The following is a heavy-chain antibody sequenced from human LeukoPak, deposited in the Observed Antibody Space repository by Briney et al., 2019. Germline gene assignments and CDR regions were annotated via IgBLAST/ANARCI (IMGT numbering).Heavy chain of an antibody. J-gene: IGHJ2*01. CDR1: GYSISSGYY. Sequence: SETLSHTCAVSGYSISSGYYWGWIRQPPGKGLEWIGSIYHSGSTYYNPSLKSRVTISVDTSKNQFSLKLSSVTAADTAVYYCARTIRNPHTYYYDSSGYYYWYFDLWGRGTLVTVSS. V-gene: IGHV4-38-2*01. D-gene: IGHD3-22*01. CDR3: ARTIRNPHTYYYDSSGYYYWYFDL. CDR2: IYHSGST.